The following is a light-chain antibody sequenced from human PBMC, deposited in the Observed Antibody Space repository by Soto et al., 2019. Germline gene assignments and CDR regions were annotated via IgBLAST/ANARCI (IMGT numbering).Light chain of an antibody. V-gene: IGKV1-5*01. CDR3: QQCNTPFT. CDR2: DAS. CDR1: QNIGSS. Sequence: DIQMTQSPSTLSASVGDRVAITCRASQNIGSSLAWYQQKPDEAPKLLIYDASSLESGVPLRFGGSGSGTDFTLIISSLQPDDFATYYCQQCNTPFTFGGGTKVEIK. J-gene: IGKJ4*01.